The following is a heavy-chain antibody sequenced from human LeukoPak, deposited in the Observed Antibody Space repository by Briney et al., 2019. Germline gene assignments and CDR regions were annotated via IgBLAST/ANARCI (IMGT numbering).Heavy chain of an antibody. J-gene: IGHJ4*02. CDR2: INPNSGGT. D-gene: IGHD6-19*01. V-gene: IGHV1-2*02. CDR3: ARGPTIAVAGTREFDY. CDR1: GYTFTGYY. Sequence: ASVKVSCKASGYTFTGYYMHWVRQAPGQGLEWMGWINPNSGGTNYAQKFQGRVTMTRDTSISTAYMELSRLRSDDTAVYYCARGPTIAVAGTREFDYWGQGTLVTVSS.